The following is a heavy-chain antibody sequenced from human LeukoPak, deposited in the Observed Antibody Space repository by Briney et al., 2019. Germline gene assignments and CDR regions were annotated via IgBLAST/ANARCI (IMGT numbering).Heavy chain of an antibody. Sequence: GESLKISCKASGYTFTHQWIGWVRQMSGSGLEWMGIIYPRDSDTIYSPSFQGHVTISADTSINTAYLEWSSLEASDTAIYYCARHSDVIGAIWGQGTLVTVSS. V-gene: IGHV5-51*01. J-gene: IGHJ4*02. CDR3: ARHSDVIGAI. CDR1: GYTFTHQW. CDR2: IYPRDSDT. D-gene: IGHD3-10*01.